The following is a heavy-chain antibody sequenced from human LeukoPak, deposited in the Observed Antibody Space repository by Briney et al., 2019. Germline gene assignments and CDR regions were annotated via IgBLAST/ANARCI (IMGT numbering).Heavy chain of an antibody. CDR2: INPNSGGT. CDR1: GYTFTGYY. V-gene: IGHV1-2*02. CDR3: ARDSPYYYYYYMDV. Sequence: GASVKVSCKASGYTFTGYYMHWVRQAPGQGLEWMGWINPNSGGTNYAQKFQGRVTMTRDTSISTAYMELSRLRSDDTAAYYCARDSPYYYYYYMDVWGKGTTVTISS. J-gene: IGHJ6*03.